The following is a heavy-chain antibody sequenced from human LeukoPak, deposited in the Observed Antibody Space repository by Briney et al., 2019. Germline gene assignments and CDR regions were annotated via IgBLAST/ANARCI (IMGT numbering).Heavy chain of an antibody. CDR1: GYSFTSYW. V-gene: IGHV5-51*01. CDR2: IYPGDSDT. Sequence: GESLRISCKGSGYSFTSYWIGWVRQMPGEGMEWMGIIYPGDSDTRYSPSFQGQVTISADKSISTAYRQWSSLKASDTAMYYCARRYQLLGDFDYWGQGTLVTVSS. J-gene: IGHJ4*02. D-gene: IGHD2-2*01. CDR3: ARRYQLLGDFDY.